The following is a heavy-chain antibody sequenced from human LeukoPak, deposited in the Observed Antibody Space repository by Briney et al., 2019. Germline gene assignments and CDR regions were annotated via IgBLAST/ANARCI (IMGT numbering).Heavy chain of an antibody. Sequence: GASVKVSCKASGYTFTGYYIHWVRQAPGQGVEWMGWINPNSGGTKYAQKFQGRVTMTRDTSISTAYMELRRLTADDTAVYYCARGRGPYYCVMDVWGQGTTVTVSS. D-gene: IGHD3-10*01. CDR2: INPNSGGT. CDR3: ARGRGPYYCVMDV. CDR1: GYTFTGYY. V-gene: IGHV1-2*02. J-gene: IGHJ6*02.